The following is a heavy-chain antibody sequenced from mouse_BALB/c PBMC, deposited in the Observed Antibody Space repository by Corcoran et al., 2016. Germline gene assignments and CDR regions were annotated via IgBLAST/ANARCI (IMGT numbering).Heavy chain of an antibody. CDR2: IDPANGNT. CDR3: ARLSSICFYY. V-gene: IGHV14-3*02. D-gene: IGHD1-1*01. J-gene: IGHJ2*01. Sequence: EVQLQQSGAELVKPGASVKLSCTASGFNIKDTYMHWVKQRPEQGLEWIGRIDPANGNTKYDPKFQGKATITADTSSNTAYLQLSRLTSEDTAVYYCARLSSICFYYWGQGTTLTVSS. CDR1: GFNIKDTY.